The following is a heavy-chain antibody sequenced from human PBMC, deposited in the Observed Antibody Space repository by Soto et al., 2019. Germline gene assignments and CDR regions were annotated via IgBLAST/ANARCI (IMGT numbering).Heavy chain of an antibody. CDR2: INAGDGNT. CDR3: AIVRYFDWLLDGMDV. D-gene: IGHD3-9*01. Sequence: ASVKVSCKASGYTFTSYTMHWVRQAPGQRLEWMGWINAGDGNTKYSQRFQGRVTITRDTSANTAYMELSSLRSEDTAVYYCAIVRYFDWLLDGMDVWGQGTTVTVSS. CDR1: GYTFTSYT. J-gene: IGHJ6*01. V-gene: IGHV1-3*01.